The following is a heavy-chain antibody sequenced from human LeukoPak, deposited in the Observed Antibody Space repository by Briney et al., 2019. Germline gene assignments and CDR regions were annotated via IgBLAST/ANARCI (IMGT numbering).Heavy chain of an antibody. J-gene: IGHJ3*02. CDR1: GFSFTSYW. Sequence: GGSLRLSCVASGFSFTSYWMSWVRQAPGKGLEFVANINQDGGTKNYVDSVRGRFTISRDNAENLQMSSLRAEDTALYYCARDPGWSSFDIWGQGIMVTVSS. CDR3: ARDPGWSSFDI. V-gene: IGHV3-7*01. CDR2: INQDGGTK. D-gene: IGHD2-15*01.